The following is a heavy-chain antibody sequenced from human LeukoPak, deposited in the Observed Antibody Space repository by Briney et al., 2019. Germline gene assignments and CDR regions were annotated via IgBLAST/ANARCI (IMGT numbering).Heavy chain of an antibody. CDR2: INPNSGGT. Sequence: ASVKVSCKASGYTFTGYYMHWVRQAPGQGLEWMGWINPNSGGTNYAQKFQGRVTMTRDTSISTAYMELSRLSSDDTAIYYCAGRPDTAIVPIFDYWGQGTLVTVSS. CDR1: GYTFTGYY. CDR3: AGRPDTAIVPIFDY. V-gene: IGHV1-2*02. J-gene: IGHJ4*02. D-gene: IGHD5-18*01.